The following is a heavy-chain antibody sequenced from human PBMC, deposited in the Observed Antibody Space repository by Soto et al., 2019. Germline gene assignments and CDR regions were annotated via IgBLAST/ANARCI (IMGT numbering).Heavy chain of an antibody. CDR2: ISRNSGSI. D-gene: IGHD3-3*01. J-gene: IGHJ6*02. CDR3: AKDLTFTIFEDGMHV. V-gene: IGHV3-9*01. CDR1: GFTFDDSA. Sequence: EVQLVESGGGLVQPGRSLRLSCVASGFTFDDSAMHWVRQPPGKGLEWVSGISRNSGSIAYADSVKGRFTISRDNAKNSLYLQMNSLRPEDTALYYCAKDLTFTIFEDGMHVWGQGTTVTVSS.